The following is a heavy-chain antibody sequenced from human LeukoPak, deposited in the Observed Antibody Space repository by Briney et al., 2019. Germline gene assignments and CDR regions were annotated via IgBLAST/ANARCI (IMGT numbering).Heavy chain of an antibody. D-gene: IGHD3-10*01. Sequence: GSLRLSCAASGFTFSSYSMNWVRQAPGKGLEWVSGINWNGGSTGYADSVKGRFTISRDNAKNSLYLQMNSLRAEDTALYHCAREMGVSGGDAFDIWGQGTIVTVSS. CDR2: INWNGGST. J-gene: IGHJ3*02. CDR3: AREMGVSGGDAFDI. V-gene: IGHV3-20*01. CDR1: GFTFSSYS.